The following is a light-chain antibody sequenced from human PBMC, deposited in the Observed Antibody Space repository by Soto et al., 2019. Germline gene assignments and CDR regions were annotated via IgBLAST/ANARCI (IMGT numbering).Light chain of an antibody. J-gene: IGLJ3*02. CDR3: SSYTDRSTNTWV. V-gene: IGLV2-14*01. CDR2: EVN. Sequence: QSALTQPASVSGSPGQSITISCTGTSGDVFAYNYVSWYQQYPGKAPKLMIYEVNNRPSGVSYRFSGSKSGNTASLTISGLQAEDEADYYCSSYTDRSTNTWVFDGGTKVTVL. CDR1: SGDVFAYNY.